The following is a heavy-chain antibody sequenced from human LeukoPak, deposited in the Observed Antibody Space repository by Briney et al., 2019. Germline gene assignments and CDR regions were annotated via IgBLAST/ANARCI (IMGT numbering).Heavy chain of an antibody. CDR3: ARGRGLGVVSPYFDY. CDR1: GFSVSNNY. J-gene: IGHJ4*02. D-gene: IGHD3-3*01. V-gene: IGHV3-53*01. Sequence: GGSLRLSCVVSGFSVSNNYIIWVRQAPGNGLERVSVIYGDGRTSHSASVRGRFTISRDNSKNIVSLQMNNLKAEDTAVYYCARGRGLGVVSPYFDYWGQGTLVTVSS. CDR2: IYGDGRT.